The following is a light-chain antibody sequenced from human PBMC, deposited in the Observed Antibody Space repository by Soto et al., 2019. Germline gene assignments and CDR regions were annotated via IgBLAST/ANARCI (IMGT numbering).Light chain of an antibody. CDR1: QVVSSSY. V-gene: IGKV3-20*01. J-gene: IGKJ3*01. CDR2: GAS. CDR3: QQYGSSRR. Sequence: VWMSTPGTMSLYRERGDLGCRRASQVVSSSYLAWYQQKPGQAPRLLIYGASSRATGIPDRFSGSGSGTDVTLTICRQDCEDVAAYYGQQYGSSRRVAPGTKVDIK.